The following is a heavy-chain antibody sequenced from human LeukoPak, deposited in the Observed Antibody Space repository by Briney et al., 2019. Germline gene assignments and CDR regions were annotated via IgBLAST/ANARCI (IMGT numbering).Heavy chain of an antibody. CDR1: GFTFSKCW. V-gene: IGHV3-74*01. J-gene: IGHJ4*02. Sequence: PWGSLRLSCAASGFTFSKCWMLWVRQAPGKGLESVSRINTDGTVTTYADSVKGRFTVSRDNADNTMFLQMNSVRDEDTAVYYCATKQWLAPPPDSWGQGTPVTVSS. D-gene: IGHD6-19*01. CDR3: ATKQWLAPPPDS. CDR2: INTDGTVT.